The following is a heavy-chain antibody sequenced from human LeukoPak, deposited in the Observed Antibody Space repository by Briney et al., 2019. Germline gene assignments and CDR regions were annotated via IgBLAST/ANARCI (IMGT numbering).Heavy chain of an antibody. CDR2: ISGGDGTT. CDR3: ARDSVVVDY. J-gene: IGHJ4*02. D-gene: IGHD2-2*01. CDR1: GFTFSNYA. V-gene: IGHV3-23*01. Sequence: GGSLRLSCAASGFTFSNYAMNWVRQAPGKGLEWVSGISGGDGTTFYADSVRDRFTISRDNSKNTLHLQMNSLRAEDTAVYYCARDSVVVDYWGQGTLVTVSS.